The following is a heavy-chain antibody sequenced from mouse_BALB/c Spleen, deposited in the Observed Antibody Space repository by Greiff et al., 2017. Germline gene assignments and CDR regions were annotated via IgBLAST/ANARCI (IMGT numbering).Heavy chain of an antibody. D-gene: IGHD2-4*01. V-gene: IGHV5-6-5*01. CDR2: ISSGGST. CDR3: ARDGDYDYEDAMDY. Sequence: DVKLVESGGGLVKPGGSLKLSCAASGFTFSSYAMSWVRQTPEKRLEWVASISSGGSTYYPDSVKGRFTISRDNARNILYLQMSSLRSEDTAMYYCARDGDYDYEDAMDYWGQGTSVTVSS. CDR1: GFTFSSYA. J-gene: IGHJ4*01.